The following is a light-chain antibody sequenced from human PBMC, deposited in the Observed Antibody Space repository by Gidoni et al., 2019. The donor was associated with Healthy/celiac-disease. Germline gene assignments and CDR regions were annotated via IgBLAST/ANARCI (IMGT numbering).Light chain of an antibody. V-gene: IGKV3-20*01. J-gene: IGKJ1*01. Sequence: ELALTQSSVTLSLSPGERATLSCRASTTVSSSYLAWYQQKPGQAPRLLIYGASSRATGIPDRFSGSGSGTDFTLTISRLEPEDFAVYYCQQYSSTTWTFGQGTKVEIK. CDR3: QQYSSTTWT. CDR1: TTVSSSY. CDR2: GAS.